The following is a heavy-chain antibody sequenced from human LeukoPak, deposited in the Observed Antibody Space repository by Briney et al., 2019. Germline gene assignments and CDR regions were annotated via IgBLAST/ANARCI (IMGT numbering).Heavy chain of an antibody. V-gene: IGHV2-5*01. CDR1: GGSISSYYW. D-gene: IGHD2-2*02. CDR2: IYWNDDK. J-gene: IGHJ4*02. Sequence: TLSLTCTVSGGSISSYYWSWIRQPPGKALEWLALIYWNDDKRYSPSLKSRLTITKDTSKNQVVLTMTNMDPVDTATYYCAHSQGYCSSTSCYTALDYWGQGTLVTVSS. CDR3: AHSQGYCSSTSCYTALDY.